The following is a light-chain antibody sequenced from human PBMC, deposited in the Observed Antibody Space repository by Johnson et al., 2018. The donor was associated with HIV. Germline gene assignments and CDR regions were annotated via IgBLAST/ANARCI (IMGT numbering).Light chain of an antibody. J-gene: IGLJ1*01. Sequence: QSVLTQPPSVSAAPGQKVTISCSGTSSNIGNNYVSWYQQLPGTAPKLLIYENNKRPSGIPDRFSGSKSGPSATLGITGLQTGDEADYSYGTSDSSLSAGYVFGTVTKVTVL. CDR2: ENN. CDR1: SSNIGNNY. V-gene: IGLV1-51*02. CDR3: GTSDSSLSAGYV.